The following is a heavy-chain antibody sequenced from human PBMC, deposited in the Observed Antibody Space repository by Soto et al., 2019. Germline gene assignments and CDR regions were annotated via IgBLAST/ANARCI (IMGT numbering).Heavy chain of an antibody. J-gene: IGHJ6*02. Sequence: GESLKISCKGSGYSFTSYWISWVRQMPGKGLEWMGRIDPSDSYTNYSPSFQGHVTISACTSISTAYLQWSSLKASDTAMYYCARLVCSSTSCYTGSDYYYGMDVWGQGTTVTVSS. D-gene: IGHD2-2*02. V-gene: IGHV5-10-1*01. CDR3: ARLVCSSTSCYTGSDYYYGMDV. CDR1: GYSFTSYW. CDR2: IDPSDSYT.